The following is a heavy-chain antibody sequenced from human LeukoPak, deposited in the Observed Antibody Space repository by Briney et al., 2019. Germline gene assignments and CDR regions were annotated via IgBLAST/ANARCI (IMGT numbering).Heavy chain of an antibody. CDR2: TYYRSKWYN. V-gene: IGHV6-1*01. J-gene: IGHJ6*02. CDR3: AREPRFWSGATDGSNYYYDMDV. CDR1: GDSVSSNSAA. D-gene: IGHD3-3*01. Sequence: SQTLSLTCAISGDSVSSNSAAWNWIRQSPSRGLEWLGRTYYRSKWYNDYAVSVKSRITINPDTSKNQFSLQLNSVTPEDTAVYYCAREPRFWSGATDGSNYYYDMDVWGQGTTVTVSS.